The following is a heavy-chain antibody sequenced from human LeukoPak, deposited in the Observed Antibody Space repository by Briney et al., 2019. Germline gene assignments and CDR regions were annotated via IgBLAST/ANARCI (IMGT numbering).Heavy chain of an antibody. D-gene: IGHD3-22*01. V-gene: IGHV1-69*06. CDR2: IIPIFGTA. CDR3: ASGYYDNSGAGRAIGGFDI. J-gene: IGHJ3*02. Sequence: ASVKVSCKASGYTFTSYAISWVRQAPGQGLEWMGGIIPIFGTANYAQKFQGRVTITADKSTSTAYMELSSLRSEDTAIYYCASGYYDNSGAGRAIGGFDIWGQGTMVTVSS. CDR1: GYTFTSYA.